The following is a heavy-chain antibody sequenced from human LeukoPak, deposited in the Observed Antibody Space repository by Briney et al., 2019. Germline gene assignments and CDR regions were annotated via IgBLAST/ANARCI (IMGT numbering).Heavy chain of an antibody. Sequence: SETLSLTCTVSGGSISSSSYYWGWIRQPPGKGLEWIGSIYYSGSTYYNPSLKSRVTISVDTSKNQFSLKLSSVTAADTAVYYCARDGGYCSSTSCYIGFDYWGQGTLVTVSS. CDR3: ARDGGYCSSTSCYIGFDY. CDR1: GGSISSSSYY. J-gene: IGHJ4*02. D-gene: IGHD2-2*02. CDR2: IYYSGST. V-gene: IGHV4-39*07.